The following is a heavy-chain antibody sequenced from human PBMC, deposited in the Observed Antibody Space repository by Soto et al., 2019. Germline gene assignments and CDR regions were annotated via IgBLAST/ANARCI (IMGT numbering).Heavy chain of an antibody. J-gene: IGHJ4*02. Sequence: GGSLRLSCAASGFSFSSFAMSWVCQAPGKGLEWVAVISYDGSNKYYADSVKGRFTISRDNSKNTLYLQMNSLRAEDTAVYYCARDLEDCSGGSCPSFDYWGQGTLVTVSS. CDR2: ISYDGSNK. D-gene: IGHD2-15*01. V-gene: IGHV3-30*03. CDR1: GFSFSSFA. CDR3: ARDLEDCSGGSCPSFDY.